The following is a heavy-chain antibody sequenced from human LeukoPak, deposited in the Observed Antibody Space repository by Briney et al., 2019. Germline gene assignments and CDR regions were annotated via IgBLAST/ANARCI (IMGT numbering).Heavy chain of an antibody. CDR1: GFTFSSYW. CDR2: IKQDGSEK. V-gene: IGHV3-7*01. CDR3: ATILTGYSYYFDY. Sequence: GGSLRLSCAASGFTFSSYWMSWVRQAPGKGLEWVANIKQDGSEKYYVVSVKGRFTISRDNAKNSLYLQMNSLRAEDTAVYYCATILTGYSYYFDYWGQGTLVTVSS. J-gene: IGHJ4*02. D-gene: IGHD3-9*01.